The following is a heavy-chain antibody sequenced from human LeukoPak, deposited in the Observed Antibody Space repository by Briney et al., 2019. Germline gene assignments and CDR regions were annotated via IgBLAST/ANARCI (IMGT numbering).Heavy chain of an antibody. V-gene: IGHV1-8*01. D-gene: IGHD6-25*01. J-gene: IGHJ4*02. Sequence: ASVKVSCKASEYTFTSYDINWVRQATGQGLEWMGWMNPNSGNTGYAQKFQGRVTMTRNTSITTAYMELSSLRSEDTAVYYCARGCLKQRRADIDYWGQGTLVTVSS. CDR1: EYTFTSYD. CDR3: ARGCLKQRRADIDY. CDR2: MNPNSGNT.